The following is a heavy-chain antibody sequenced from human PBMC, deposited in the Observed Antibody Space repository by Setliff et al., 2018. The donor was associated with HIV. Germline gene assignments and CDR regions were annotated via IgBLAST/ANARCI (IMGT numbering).Heavy chain of an antibody. D-gene: IGHD6-13*01. J-gene: IGHJ6*02. CDR1: GSTFPSYD. CDR2: MNPNSGNT. CDR3: ASSWSRVPYYGMDV. V-gene: IGHV1-8*01. Sequence: ASVKVSCKASGSTFPSYDINWVRQATGRGPEWMGWMNPNSGNTGYAQKFQGRVTMTRNTSISTAYMELSSPRSEDTAVYYCASSWSRVPYYGMDVWGQGTTVTVSS.